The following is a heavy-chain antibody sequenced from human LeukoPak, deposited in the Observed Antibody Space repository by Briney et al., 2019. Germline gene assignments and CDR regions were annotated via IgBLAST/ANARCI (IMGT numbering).Heavy chain of an antibody. V-gene: IGHV4-59*01. CDR1: GGSFSGYY. Sequence: SETLSLTCAVYGGSFSGYYWSWIRQPPGKGLEWVAYVYYTGNTDYNPSLKSRLTISVDTSKNQFSLKLSSVIAADTAVYYCARQYSGSFEYWGQGILVTVSS. J-gene: IGHJ4*02. CDR3: ARQYSGSFEY. CDR2: VYYTGNT. D-gene: IGHD1-26*01.